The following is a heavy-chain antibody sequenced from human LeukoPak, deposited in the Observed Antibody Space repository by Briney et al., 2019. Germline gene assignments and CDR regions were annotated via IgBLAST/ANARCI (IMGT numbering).Heavy chain of an antibody. D-gene: IGHD3-10*02. CDR1: GGSFSGYY. CDR3: ARYVRGVIIRWFDP. J-gene: IGHJ5*02. Sequence: PSETLSLTCAVYGGSFSGYYWSWIRQPPGKGLEWIGEINHSGNTKYNPSLKSRVTMSEDTSKNQFSLKLSSVTAADTAVYYCARYVRGVIIRWFDPWGQGTLVTVSS. CDR2: INHSGNT. V-gene: IGHV4-34*01.